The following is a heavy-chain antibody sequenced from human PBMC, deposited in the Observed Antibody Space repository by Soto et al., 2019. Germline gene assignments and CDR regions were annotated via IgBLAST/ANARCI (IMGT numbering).Heavy chain of an antibody. CDR1: GGSISSYY. Sequence: PSETLSLTCTVSGGSISSYYWSWIRQPPGKGLEWIGYIYYSGSTNYNPPLKSRVTISVDTSKNQFSLKLSSVTAADTAVYYCARTEAYYDSSGYYPSDAFDIWGQGTMVTVSS. D-gene: IGHD3-22*01. CDR2: IYYSGST. J-gene: IGHJ3*02. V-gene: IGHV4-59*01. CDR3: ARTEAYYDSSGYYPSDAFDI.